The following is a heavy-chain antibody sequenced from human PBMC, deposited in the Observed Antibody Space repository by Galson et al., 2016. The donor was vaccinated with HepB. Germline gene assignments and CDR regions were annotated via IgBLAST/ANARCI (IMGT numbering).Heavy chain of an antibody. CDR3: ARGPLGILDY. V-gene: IGHV4-34*01. Sequence: SETLSLTCVLYGGSFTGYYWSWVRQTPGKGLEWIGGIHHGGGTNYNSSVRSRVTISLDTPANQFSLTLTSMTAADTAIYYCARGPLGILDYWGQGIQVTVSS. D-gene: IGHD7-27*01. J-gene: IGHJ4*02. CDR2: IHHGGGT. CDR1: GGSFTGYY.